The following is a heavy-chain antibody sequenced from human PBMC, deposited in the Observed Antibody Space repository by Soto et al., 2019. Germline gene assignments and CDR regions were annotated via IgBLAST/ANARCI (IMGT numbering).Heavy chain of an antibody. CDR2: INAGNGNT. CDR3: ARGIAPYYFDY. J-gene: IGHJ4*02. Sequence: ASVKVSCKASVYTFTSYAIHWVRQAPGQRLEWMGWINAGNGNTKYSQKFQGRVTITRDTSASTAYMELSSLRSEDTAVYYCARGIAPYYFDYWGQGTLVTVSS. CDR1: VYTFTSYA. D-gene: IGHD6-13*01. V-gene: IGHV1-3*01.